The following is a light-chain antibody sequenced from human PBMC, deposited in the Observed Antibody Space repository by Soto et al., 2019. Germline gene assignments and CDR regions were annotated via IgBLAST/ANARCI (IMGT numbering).Light chain of an antibody. CDR3: SSYTTSSTVL. CDR2: EVS. V-gene: IGLV2-14*01. Sequence: QSVLTQPASVSGSPGQSITISCTGTSSDVGGYNYVSWYQQHPGKAPKLMIYEVSNRPSGVSNRFSGSKSGNTASLTISGLQAEDEAAYYCSSYTTSSTVLFAGGTKLTVL. CDR1: SSDVGGYNY. J-gene: IGLJ2*01.